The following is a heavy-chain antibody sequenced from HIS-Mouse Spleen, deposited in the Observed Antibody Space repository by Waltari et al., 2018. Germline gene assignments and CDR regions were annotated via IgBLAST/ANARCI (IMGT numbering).Heavy chain of an antibody. D-gene: IGHD6-19*01. V-gene: IGHV4-59*01. CDR3: ARENLAYSSGWYWFDP. J-gene: IGHJ5*02. Sequence: QVQLQESGPGLVKPSETLSLTCTVSGGSISSYYWSWIRQPPGKGLEWIGCIYYSGSTNYNPSRKSAVTIPVDTSKNQFSLKLSSVTAADTAVYYCARENLAYSSGWYWFDPWGQGTLVTVSS. CDR1: GGSISSYY. CDR2: IYYSGST.